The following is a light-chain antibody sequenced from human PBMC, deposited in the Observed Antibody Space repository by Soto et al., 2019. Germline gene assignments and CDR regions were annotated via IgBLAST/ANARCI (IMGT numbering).Light chain of an antibody. CDR2: GAS. J-gene: IGKJ1*01. V-gene: IGKV3-15*01. CDR1: QSIRTN. Sequence: DIVMTQSPATLSVSQGERATLSCRASQSIRTNLAWYQHKPGQAPRLLIYGASTGATGVPARFSGSGSGTEFTLTISSLQSEDFATYYRQQYNNWPRTFGQGTKVEIK. CDR3: QQYNNWPRT.